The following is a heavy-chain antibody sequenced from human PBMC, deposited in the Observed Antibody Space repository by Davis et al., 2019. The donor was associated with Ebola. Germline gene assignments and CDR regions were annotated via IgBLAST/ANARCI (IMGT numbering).Heavy chain of an antibody. CDR3: ARDNNWATDY. V-gene: IGHV3-48*01. Sequence: GGSLRLSCAASGFTFSSYSMNWVRQAPGKGLEWVSYISSSSSTIYYADSVKGRFTISRDNSKNTLYLQMNSLRAEDTAVYHCARDNNWATDYWGQGALVTVSS. CDR1: GFTFSSYS. CDR2: ISSSSSTI. J-gene: IGHJ4*02. D-gene: IGHD2/OR15-2a*01.